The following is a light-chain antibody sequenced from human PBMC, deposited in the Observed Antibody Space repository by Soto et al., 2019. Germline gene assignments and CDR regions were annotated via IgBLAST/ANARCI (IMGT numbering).Light chain of an antibody. J-gene: IGKJ5*01. CDR1: QSISSY. V-gene: IGKV1-39*01. CDR2: AAS. Sequence: DTQMTQSPSSLSACVGERVTITCRASQSISSYFNWYQHKPGKAPKLLIYAASSLQSGVRLRFSGSGSGTDFTLTIRSLQPEDFATYYSQQGYSTPITFGQGTRVEIK. CDR3: QQGYSTPIT.